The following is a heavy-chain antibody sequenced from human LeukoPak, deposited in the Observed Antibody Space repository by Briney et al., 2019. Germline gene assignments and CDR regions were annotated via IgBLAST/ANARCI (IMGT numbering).Heavy chain of an antibody. J-gene: IGHJ6*04. CDR2: IIPIFGTA. D-gene: IGHD5-18*01. CDR3: ARDGVEWMNTAMNYYYYGMDV. CDR1: GGTFSSYA. V-gene: IGHV1-69*06. Sequence: SVKVSCKASGGTFSSYAISWVRQAPGQGLEWMGGIIPIFGTANYAQKFQGRVTITADTSTSTAYMELSSLRSEDTAVYYCARDGVEWMNTAMNYYYYGMDVWGKGTTVTVSS.